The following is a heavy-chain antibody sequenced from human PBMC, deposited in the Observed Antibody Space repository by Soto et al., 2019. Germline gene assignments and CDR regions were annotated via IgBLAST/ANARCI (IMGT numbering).Heavy chain of an antibody. D-gene: IGHD6-13*01. V-gene: IGHV1-2*04. CDR1: GYTFTGYY. CDR2: INPNSGGT. J-gene: IGHJ5*02. CDR3: ARAPRGSSSGANWFDP. Sequence: ASVKVSCKASGYTFTGYYMHWVRQAPGQGLEWMGWINPNSGGTNYAQKFQGWVTMTRDTSISTAYMELSRLRSDDTAVYYCARAPRGSSSGANWFDPWGQGTLVTVSS.